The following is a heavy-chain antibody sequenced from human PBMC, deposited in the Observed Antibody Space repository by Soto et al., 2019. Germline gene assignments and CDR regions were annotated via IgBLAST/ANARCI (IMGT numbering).Heavy chain of an antibody. D-gene: IGHD3-3*01. CDR2: IIPIFGTA. Sequence: SVKVSCKASGGTFSSYAISWVRQAPGQGLEWMGGIIPIFGTANYAQKFQGRVTITADKSTSTAYMELSSLRSEDTAVYYCARSITIFGVVISSYYFDYWGQGTLVTVS. CDR1: GGTFSSYA. CDR3: ARSITIFGVVISSYYFDY. J-gene: IGHJ4*02. V-gene: IGHV1-69*06.